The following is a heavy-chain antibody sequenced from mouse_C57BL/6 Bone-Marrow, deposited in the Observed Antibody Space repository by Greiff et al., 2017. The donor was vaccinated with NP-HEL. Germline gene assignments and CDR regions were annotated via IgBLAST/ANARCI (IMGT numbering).Heavy chain of an antibody. CDR1: GYAFSSYW. D-gene: IGHD6-1*01. CDR2: IYPGDGDT. Sequence: VHLVESGAELVKPGASVKISCKASGYAFSSYWMNWVKQRPGKGLEWIGQIYPGDGDTNYNGKFKGKATLTADKSSSTAYMQLSSLTSEDSAVYFCAREDSLAWFAYWGQGTLVTVSA. CDR3: AREDSLAWFAY. V-gene: IGHV1-80*01. J-gene: IGHJ3*01.